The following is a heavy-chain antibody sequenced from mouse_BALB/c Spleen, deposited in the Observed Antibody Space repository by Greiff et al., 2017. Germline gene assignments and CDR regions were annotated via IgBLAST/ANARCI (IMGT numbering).Heavy chain of an antibody. D-gene: IGHD2-1*01. J-gene: IGHJ2*01. CDR2: INPGSGGT. Sequence: QVQLQQSGAELMKPGASVKISCKATGYTFSSYWIEWVKQRPGHGLEWIGVINPGSGGTNYNEKFKGKATLTADKSSSTAYMQLSSLTSDDSAVYFCARRSGNYDYFDYWGQGTTLTVSS. CDR1: GYTFSSYW. V-gene: IGHV1-54*01. CDR3: ARRSGNYDYFDY.